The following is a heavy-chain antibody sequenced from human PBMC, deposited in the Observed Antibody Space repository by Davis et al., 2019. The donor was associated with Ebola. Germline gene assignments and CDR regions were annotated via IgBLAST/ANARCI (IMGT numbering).Heavy chain of an antibody. Sequence: ASVKVSCKTSGYTFTGHYFHWVRQAPGQGLEWMGWIHPNSGGTNYAQKFQGRLTVTRDTSISTAYMELSALTSDDTAVYYCARLPYCSGGVCYAGVFVYWGQGTLVTVSS. J-gene: IGHJ4*02. V-gene: IGHV1-2*02. D-gene: IGHD2-8*02. CDR3: ARLPYCSGGVCYAGVFVY. CDR2: IHPNSGGT. CDR1: GYTFTGHY.